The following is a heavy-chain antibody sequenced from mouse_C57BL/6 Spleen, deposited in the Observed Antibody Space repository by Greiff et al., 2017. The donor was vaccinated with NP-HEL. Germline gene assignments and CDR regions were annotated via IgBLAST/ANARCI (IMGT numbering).Heavy chain of an antibody. Sequence: QVQLQQSGAELARPGASVKMSCKASGYTFTSYTMHWVKQRPGQGLEWIGYINPSSGYTKYNQKFKDKATLTADKSSSTAYMQLSSLTSEDSAVYYCARGSDYDERGYAMDYWGQGTSVTVSS. CDR2: INPSSGYT. CDR1: GYTFTSYT. CDR3: ARGSDYDERGYAMDY. J-gene: IGHJ4*01. V-gene: IGHV1-4*01. D-gene: IGHD2-4*01.